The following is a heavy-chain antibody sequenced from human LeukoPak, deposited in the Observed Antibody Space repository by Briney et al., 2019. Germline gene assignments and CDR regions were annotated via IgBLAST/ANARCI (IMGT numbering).Heavy chain of an antibody. Sequence: PGGSLILSCAASGFIFSNYWMSWVRQAPGKGLEWVANINQDGSAKYYVDSVKGRFTISRDNAQNSLYLQVNSLRAEDTAVYYCATSAAAAGSDWGQGTLVTVSS. J-gene: IGHJ4*02. CDR3: ATSAAAAGSD. V-gene: IGHV3-7*03. D-gene: IGHD6-13*01. CDR1: GFIFSNYW. CDR2: INQDGSAK.